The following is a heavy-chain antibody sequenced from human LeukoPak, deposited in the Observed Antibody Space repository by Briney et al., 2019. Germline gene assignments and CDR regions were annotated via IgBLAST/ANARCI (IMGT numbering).Heavy chain of an antibody. CDR1: GGSFSGYY. CDR2: INHSGST. J-gene: IGHJ4*02. Sequence: RASETLSLTCAVYGGSFSGYYWSWIRQPPGKGLEWIGEINHSGSTNYNPSLKSRVTISVDTSKNQFSLKLSSVTAADTAVYYCARGASHLGATRIMCYWGQGTLVTVSS. CDR3: ARGASHLGATRIMCY. V-gene: IGHV4-34*01. D-gene: IGHD1-26*01.